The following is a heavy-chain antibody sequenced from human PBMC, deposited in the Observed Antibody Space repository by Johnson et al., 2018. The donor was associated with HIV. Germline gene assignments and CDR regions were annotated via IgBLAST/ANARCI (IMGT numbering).Heavy chain of an antibody. J-gene: IGHJ3*01. D-gene: IGHD3-16*01. CDR1: GFTFSDYG. CDR3: ARDSRIWA. CDR2: ISGSGGST. Sequence: VQLVESGGGVVQPGRSLRLSCAASGFTFSDYGMSWVRQAPGKGLEWVSAISGSGGSTYYADSVKGRFTISRDNAKNSLYLQMNSLRAEDTAVYYCARDSRIWAWGQGTMVTVSS. V-gene: IGHV3-23*04.